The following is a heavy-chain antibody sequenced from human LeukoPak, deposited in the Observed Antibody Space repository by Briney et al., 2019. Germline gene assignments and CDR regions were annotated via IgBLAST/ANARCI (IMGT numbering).Heavy chain of an antibody. CDR3: ARVRGAMAPWYFDL. Sequence: SETLSLTCAVYGGSFSGYYWSWIRQPPGKGLEWIGEINHSGSTAYNPSLKSRVTISVDTSKNQFSLKLSSVTAADTAVYYCARVRGAMAPWYFDLWGRGTLATVSS. CDR2: INHSGST. D-gene: IGHD3-10*01. V-gene: IGHV4-34*01. CDR1: GGSFSGYY. J-gene: IGHJ2*01.